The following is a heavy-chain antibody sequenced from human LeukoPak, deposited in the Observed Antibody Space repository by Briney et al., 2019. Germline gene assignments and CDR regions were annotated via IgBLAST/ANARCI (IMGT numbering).Heavy chain of an antibody. Sequence: PGGSLRLSRAASGFTFSSHAMNWVRQAPGKGLEWVSVISGGGGSTYYADSVKGRFTISRDNSKNTLYLQMNSLRADDTAVYYCARSPTAINGYFDPWGQGTLVTVSS. CDR2: ISGGGGST. CDR3: ARSPTAINGYFDP. CDR1: GFTFSSHA. D-gene: IGHD2-2*01. V-gene: IGHV3-23*01. J-gene: IGHJ5*02.